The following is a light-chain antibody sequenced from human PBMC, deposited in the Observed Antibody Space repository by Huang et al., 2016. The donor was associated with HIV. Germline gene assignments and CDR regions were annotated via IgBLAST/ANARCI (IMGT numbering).Light chain of an antibody. CDR3: MQALQTPGT. CDR1: QSLLHSSGYIY. J-gene: IGKJ4*01. Sequence: EIVMTQSPLSLSVTPGEPASISCRSSQSLLHSSGYIYLDWYLQKPGQSPQLLIYLGSNRASGVPGRFSGRASGTDFTLKISRVEAEDVWVYYCMQALQTPGTFGGGTKVEIK. CDR2: LGS. V-gene: IGKV2-28*01.